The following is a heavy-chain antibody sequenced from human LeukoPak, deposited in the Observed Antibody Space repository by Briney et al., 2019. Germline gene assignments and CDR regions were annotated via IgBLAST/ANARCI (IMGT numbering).Heavy chain of an antibody. D-gene: IGHD2-15*01. V-gene: IGHV3-30*02. CDR3: AKAQLQYCSGGSCFDAFDI. CDR1: GFTFSSYG. Sequence: GGSLRLSCAASGFTFSSYGMHWVRQAPGKGLEWVAFIRYDGSNKYYADSVKGRFTIPRDNSKNTLYLQMNSLRAEDTAVYYCAKAQLQYCSGGSCFDAFDIWGQGTMVTVSS. J-gene: IGHJ3*02. CDR2: IRYDGSNK.